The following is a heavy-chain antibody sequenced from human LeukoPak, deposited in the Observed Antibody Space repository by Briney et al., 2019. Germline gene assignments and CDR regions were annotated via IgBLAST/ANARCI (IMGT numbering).Heavy chain of an antibody. Sequence: GGSLRLSCAASGFIFSNDAMHWVRQAPRKGLEWVAFIWFDGSNKHYADSVKGRFTISRDNSEDTLYLQMNSLRAEDTAVYYCVRDPSGSGFAFDSWGQGALVTVSS. CDR2: IWFDGSNK. CDR1: GFIFSNDA. J-gene: IGHJ4*02. D-gene: IGHD1-1*01. CDR3: VRDPSGSGFAFDS. V-gene: IGHV3-33*01.